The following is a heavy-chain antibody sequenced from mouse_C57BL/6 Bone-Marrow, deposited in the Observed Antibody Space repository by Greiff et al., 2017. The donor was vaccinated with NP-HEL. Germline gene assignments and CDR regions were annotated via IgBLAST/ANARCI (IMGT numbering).Heavy chain of an antibody. V-gene: IGHV12-3*01. CDR1: GFPITSGYY. CDR3: VGDSSGSRDFDY. CDR2: ITHSGET. Sequence: VQLVESGPGLVKPSQSLFLTCSITGFPITSGYYWIWIRQSPGKPLEWMGYITHSGETFYNPSLQSPISITRETSKNQFFLQLNSVTTEDTPMYYCVGDSSGSRDFDYWGQDTTLTVSS. D-gene: IGHD3-2*02. J-gene: IGHJ2*01.